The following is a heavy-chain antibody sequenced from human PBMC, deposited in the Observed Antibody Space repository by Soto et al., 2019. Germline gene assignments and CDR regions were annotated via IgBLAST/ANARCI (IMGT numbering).Heavy chain of an antibody. CDR3: ASSNYYDSSGSYDY. J-gene: IGHJ4*02. D-gene: IGHD3-22*01. CDR2: IYYSGST. CDR1: GGSISSYY. V-gene: IGHV4-59*01. Sequence: ETLSLTCTVSGGSISSYYWSWIRQPPVKGLEWIGYIYYSGSTNYNPSLKSRVTISVDTSKNQFSLKLSSVTAADTAVYYCASSNYYDSSGSYDYWGQGTMVTVSS.